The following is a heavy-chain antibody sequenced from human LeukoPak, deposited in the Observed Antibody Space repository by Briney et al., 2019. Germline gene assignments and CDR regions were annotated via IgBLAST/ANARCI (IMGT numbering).Heavy chain of an antibody. CDR3: ARRHSGYDSHGLDY. CDR1: GGPISTYY. J-gene: IGHJ4*02. V-gene: IGHV4-59*08. D-gene: IGHD5-12*01. CDR2: IYSSGST. Sequence: SETLSLTCTVSGGPISTYYWSWIRQPPGKGLEWIGCIYSSGSTNYNPSLKSRVTISVDTSKNQFSLKLSSVTAADTAVYYCARRHSGYDSHGLDYWGQGTLVTVSS.